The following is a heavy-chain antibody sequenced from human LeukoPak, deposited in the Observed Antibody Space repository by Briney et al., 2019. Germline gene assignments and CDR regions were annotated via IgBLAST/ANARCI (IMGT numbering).Heavy chain of an antibody. D-gene: IGHD3-22*01. CDR2: LYSGGGT. Sequence: GGSLRLSCAASGFTVSSNYMSWVRQAPGKGLEWVSVLYSGGGTSYANSVKGRFTISRDNSRNTLYLQMNNLRAEDTAMYYCARVLEYYDNSGYQYYFDYWGQGTLVTVSS. J-gene: IGHJ4*02. V-gene: IGHV3-66*01. CDR3: ARVLEYYDNSGYQYYFDY. CDR1: GFTVSSNY.